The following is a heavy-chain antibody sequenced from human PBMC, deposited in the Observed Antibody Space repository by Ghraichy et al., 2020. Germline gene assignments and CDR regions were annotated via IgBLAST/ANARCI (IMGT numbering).Heavy chain of an antibody. V-gene: IGHV1-69*10. D-gene: IGHD6-19*01. J-gene: IGHJ6*02. CDR2: IVSVVGII. CDR3: ARRSVSVAGRRREPKFYGSDV. CDR1: GGSVSGFP. Sequence: SVKVSCKVSGGSVSGFPISWVRQAPGQGLEWMGGIVSVVGIIEYAQQFQGRVTISADDLTATVYMEISSLTSEDTAVYFCARRSVSVAGRRREPKFYGSDVWGQGTTVTVSS.